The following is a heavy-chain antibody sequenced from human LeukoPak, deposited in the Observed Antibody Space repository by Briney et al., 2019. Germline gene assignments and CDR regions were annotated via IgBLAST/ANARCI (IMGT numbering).Heavy chain of an antibody. CDR3: ARLDSITMIVEVITGAFDI. CDR1: GGSISSSSHY. CDR2: IFYSGTT. J-gene: IGHJ3*02. D-gene: IGHD3-22*01. V-gene: IGHV4-39*07. Sequence: SETLSLTCTVSGGSISSSSHYWGWLRQPPGKGLEWIGSIFYSGTTYYKPYLQSQATISVDTSKNQYSLKLSPETAADAAVYHRARLDSITMIVEVITGAFDIWGQGTMVTVSS.